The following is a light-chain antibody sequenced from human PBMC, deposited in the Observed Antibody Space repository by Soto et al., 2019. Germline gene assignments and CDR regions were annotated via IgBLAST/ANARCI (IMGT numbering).Light chain of an antibody. J-gene: IGKJ4*01. CDR3: QQSNSTPLT. Sequence: DIQMTQSPSSLSASVGDRVTITCRASQSISNFVNWYQQKPGKAPKLLIYAASSLQSGVPSRFSGRGSGTDFTLTISSLQPEDFATYSCQQSNSTPLTFGGGTKVEIK. CDR2: AAS. V-gene: IGKV1-39*01. CDR1: QSISNF.